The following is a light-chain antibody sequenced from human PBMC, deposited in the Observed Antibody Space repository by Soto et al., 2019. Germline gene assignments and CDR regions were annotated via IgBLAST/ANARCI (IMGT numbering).Light chain of an antibody. V-gene: IGKV4-1*01. CDR3: QQYYTTQYT. Sequence: IVMTQSPDSLAVSLGERATINCRSSQTVLYSSNNKNHLAWYQQKPGQPPKLLIYWASTRESGVPDRFSGSGSGTDFTITISSLQAVDLAVYYGQQYYTTQYTFGQGTKVE. CDR2: WAS. CDR1: QTVLYSSNNKNH. J-gene: IGKJ2*01.